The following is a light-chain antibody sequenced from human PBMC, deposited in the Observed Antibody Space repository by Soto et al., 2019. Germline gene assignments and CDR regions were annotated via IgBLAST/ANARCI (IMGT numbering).Light chain of an antibody. V-gene: IGKV1-27*01. CDR1: QGLSNS. J-gene: IGKJ1*01. CDR3: QKYDSPLT. Sequence: IKLTQSPASLSASVGDRVNITCRPSQGLSNSLAWYPRKPGNVPKLLIHGASTLQSGVPSRFSGSGSGTDFTLTISSLPPEDAATYYCQKYDSPLTFGPGTKVDIK. CDR2: GAS.